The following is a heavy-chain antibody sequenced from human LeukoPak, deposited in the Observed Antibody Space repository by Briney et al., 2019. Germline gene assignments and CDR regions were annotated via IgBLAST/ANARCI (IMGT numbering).Heavy chain of an antibody. CDR1: GFTFSSYE. V-gene: IGHV3-48*03. Sequence: QAGGSLRLSCAASGFTFSSYEMNWVRQAPGKGLEWVSYISSSGSTIYYADSVKGRFTISRDNAKNSVYLQLNSLRVEDTAVYFCAKDIVGGGDDYWGQGTLVTVSS. J-gene: IGHJ4*02. CDR2: ISSSGSTI. CDR3: AKDIVGGGDDY. D-gene: IGHD2-15*01.